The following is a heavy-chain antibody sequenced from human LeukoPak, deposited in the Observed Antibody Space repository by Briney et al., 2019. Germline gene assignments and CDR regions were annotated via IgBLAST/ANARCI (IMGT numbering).Heavy chain of an antibody. CDR1: GYSFTSYW. D-gene: IGHD1-1*01. CDR2: IDPSDSYT. Sequence: GESLKISCKGSGYSFTSYWISWMRQMPGKGLEWMGRIDPSDSYTNYSPSFQGHVTISADKSISTAYLQWSSLKASDTAMYYCARRMEDWFDPWGQGTLVTASS. J-gene: IGHJ5*02. V-gene: IGHV5-10-1*01. CDR3: ARRMEDWFDP.